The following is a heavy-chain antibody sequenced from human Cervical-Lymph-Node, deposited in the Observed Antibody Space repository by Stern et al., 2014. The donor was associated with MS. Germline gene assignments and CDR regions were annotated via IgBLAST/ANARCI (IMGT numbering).Heavy chain of an antibody. D-gene: IGHD3-22*01. J-gene: IGHJ1*01. CDR1: GFTFSSYS. Sequence: VQLVESGGGLVQPGGSLRLSCAASGFTFSSYSMNWVRQAPGKGLEWVSYISSSSSTIYYADSVKGRFTISRDNAKNSLYLQMNSLRDEDTAVYYCASAHSYYYDSSGYCPFQHWGQGTLVTVSS. V-gene: IGHV3-48*02. CDR2: ISSSSSTI. CDR3: ASAHSYYYDSSGYCPFQH.